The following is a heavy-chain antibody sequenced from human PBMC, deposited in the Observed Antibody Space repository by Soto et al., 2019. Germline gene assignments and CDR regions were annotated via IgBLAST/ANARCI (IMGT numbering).Heavy chain of an antibody. J-gene: IGHJ5*02. CDR1: GGSVSSGSYY. Sequence: SETLSLTCTVSGGSVSSGSYYWSWIRQPPGKGLEWIGYIYYSGSTNYNPSLKSRVTISVDTSKNQFSLKLSSVTAADTAVYYCARAKAPPYSSSWYWFDPWGQGTLVTVS. V-gene: IGHV4-61*01. D-gene: IGHD6-13*01. CDR3: ARAKAPPYSSSWYWFDP. CDR2: IYYSGST.